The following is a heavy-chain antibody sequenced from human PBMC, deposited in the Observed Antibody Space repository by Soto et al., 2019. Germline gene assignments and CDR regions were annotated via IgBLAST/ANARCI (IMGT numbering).Heavy chain of an antibody. Sequence: SETLSLTCAVSGDSISSGGYYWSWIRQHPGKGLEWIGYIYYSGSTYYNPSLKSRVTISVDTSKNQFSLKLSSVTAADTAVYYCARDTVYYFDYWGQGTLVTVSS. J-gene: IGHJ4*02. CDR2: IYYSGST. D-gene: IGHD4-4*01. CDR3: ARDTVYYFDY. CDR1: GDSISSGGYY. V-gene: IGHV4-31*11.